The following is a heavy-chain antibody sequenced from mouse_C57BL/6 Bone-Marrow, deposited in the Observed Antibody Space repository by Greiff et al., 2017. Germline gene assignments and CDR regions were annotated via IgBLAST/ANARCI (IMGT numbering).Heavy chain of an antibody. J-gene: IGHJ2*01. V-gene: IGHV1-82*01. D-gene: IGHD2-1*01. CDR3: ARPIYYGNYAGDY. Sequence: VQLQQSGPELVKPGASVKISCKASGYAFSSSWMNWVKQRPGKGLEWIGRIYPGDGDTNYNGKFKGKATLTADKSSSTAYMQLSSLTSEDSAVYFCARPIYYGNYAGDYWGQGTTLTVSS. CDR1: GYAFSSSW. CDR2: IYPGDGDT.